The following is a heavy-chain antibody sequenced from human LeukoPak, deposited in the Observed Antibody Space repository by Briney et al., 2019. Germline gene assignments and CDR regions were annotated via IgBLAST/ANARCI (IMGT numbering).Heavy chain of an antibody. D-gene: IGHD1-26*01. Sequence: GASVKVSCKASGGTFSSYAISWVRQAPGQGLEWMGRIVPILGTANYAQKFQGRVTITADKSTSTAYMELSSLRSEDTAVYYCASGEGATGPLDYWGQGTLVTVSS. V-gene: IGHV1-69*04. CDR2: IVPILGTA. J-gene: IGHJ4*02. CDR1: GGTFSSYA. CDR3: ASGEGATGPLDY.